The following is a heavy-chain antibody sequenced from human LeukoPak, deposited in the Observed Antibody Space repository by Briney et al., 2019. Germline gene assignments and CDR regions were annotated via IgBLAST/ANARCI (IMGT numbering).Heavy chain of an antibody. CDR1: GYTFTVYY. V-gene: IGHV1-2*02. D-gene: IGHD4-23*01. CDR3: SRDQGRGGNSWDY. CDR2: INPNSGGT. J-gene: IGHJ4*02. Sequence: ASVKVSCTVSGYTFTVYYMHWVRQAPGQGLEWLGWINPNSGGTNYAQNFQSRVTIIRDTSISTAYMELSRLRSDDTAVYYCSRDQGRGGNSWDYWGQGTLVTVSS.